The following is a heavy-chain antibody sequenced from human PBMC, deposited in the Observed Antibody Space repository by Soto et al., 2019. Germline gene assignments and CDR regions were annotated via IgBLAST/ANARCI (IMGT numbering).Heavy chain of an antibody. CDR2: IYYSGTT. J-gene: IGHJ3*02. Sequence: QVQLQESGPGLVKPSETLSLTCTVSGGSISSYYWSWIRQPPGKGLEWIGYIYYSGTTNYNPSLKSRVTISVDTSKNQFSLKLSSVTAADTAVYYCARDYPGIYAFDIWGQGTMVTVSS. CDR3: ARDYPGIYAFDI. CDR1: GGSISSYY. V-gene: IGHV4-59*01. D-gene: IGHD6-13*01.